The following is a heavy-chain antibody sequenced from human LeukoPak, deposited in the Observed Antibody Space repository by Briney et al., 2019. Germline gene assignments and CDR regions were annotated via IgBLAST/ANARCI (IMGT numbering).Heavy chain of an antibody. J-gene: IGHJ4*02. CDR1: GGSISGYC. V-gene: IGHV4-59*01. D-gene: IGHD1-26*01. CDR2: IYYSGST. Sequence: PSETLSLTCTVSGGSISGYCWSWIRQPPGKGLEWIGYIYYSGSTNYNPSLKSRVTISVDTSKNQFSLKLSSVSAADTAVYYCARDGGATAYFDYWGQGTLVTVSS. CDR3: ARDGGATAYFDY.